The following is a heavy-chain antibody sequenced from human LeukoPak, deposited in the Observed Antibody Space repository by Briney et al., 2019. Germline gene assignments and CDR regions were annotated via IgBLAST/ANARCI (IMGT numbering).Heavy chain of an antibody. CDR2: ISGSGGST. CDR3: VKSGSPNVAGTTHY. D-gene: IGHD6-19*01. V-gene: IGHV3-23*01. CDR1: GFTFSSYA. Sequence: PGGSLRLSCAASGFTFSSYAMSWVRQTPGKGLEWVSVISGSGGSTYYADSVKGRFTISRDNSKNTLYLQMNSLRAEDTAVYYCVKSGSPNVAGTTHYWGQGTLVTVSS. J-gene: IGHJ4*02.